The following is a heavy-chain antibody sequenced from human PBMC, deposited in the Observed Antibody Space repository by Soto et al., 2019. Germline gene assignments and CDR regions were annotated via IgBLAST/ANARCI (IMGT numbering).Heavy chain of an antibody. J-gene: IGHJ6*02. Sequence: EVQVLESGGGLVQPGGSLRLSCAVSGFTFSNYAMNWLRQAPGKGLEWVSTISGSGGSTFHADSVKGRFTISRDNSKNTLYLQMNSLSAEDTAVYYCAKGDSEYYYGMDVWGQGTTVTVSS. CDR3: AKGDSEYYYGMDV. CDR2: ISGSGGST. CDR1: GFTFSNYA. V-gene: IGHV3-23*01. D-gene: IGHD3-10*01.